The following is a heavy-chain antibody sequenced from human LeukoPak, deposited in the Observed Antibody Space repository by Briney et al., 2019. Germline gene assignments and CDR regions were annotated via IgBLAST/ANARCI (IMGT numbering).Heavy chain of an antibody. V-gene: IGHV4-39*01. D-gene: IGHD3-3*01. J-gene: IGHJ4*02. Sequence: SETLSLTCTVSGGSISSSSYYWGWIRQPPGKGLEWIGSMYYSGSTYYNPSLKSRVTISVDTSKNLFSLKLSSVTAADTAVYYCARHTTIFGHFGYWGQGTLVTVSS. CDR2: MYYSGST. CDR1: GGSISSSSYY. CDR3: ARHTTIFGHFGY.